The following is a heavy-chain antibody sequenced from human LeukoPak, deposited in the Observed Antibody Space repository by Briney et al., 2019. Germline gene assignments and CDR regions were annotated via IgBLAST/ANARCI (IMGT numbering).Heavy chain of an antibody. CDR3: ARTPYYYDSVLFGY. D-gene: IGHD3-10*01. V-gene: IGHV4-4*07. Sequence: PSETLSLTCTVSGGSISSYYWSWIRQPAGKGLEWIGRIYTSGSTNYNPSLKSRVTMSVDTSKNQFSLKLSSVTAADTAVYYCARTPYYYDSVLFGYWGQGTLVTVSS. J-gene: IGHJ4*02. CDR2: IYTSGST. CDR1: GGSISSYY.